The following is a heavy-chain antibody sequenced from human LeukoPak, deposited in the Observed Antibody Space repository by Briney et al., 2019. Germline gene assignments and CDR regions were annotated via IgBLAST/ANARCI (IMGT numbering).Heavy chain of an antibody. D-gene: IGHD3-16*01. Sequence: GGSLRLSCAASGFTFSSYWMSWVRQAPGKGLEWVANIKQDGSEKYYADSVKGRFTISRDNSKNTLYLRMNSLRAEDTAVYYCAKIPQVATYTVPNFDFWGQGTLVTVSS. V-gene: IGHV3-7*03. CDR3: AKIPQVATYTVPNFDF. J-gene: IGHJ4*02. CDR2: IKQDGSEK. CDR1: GFTFSSYW.